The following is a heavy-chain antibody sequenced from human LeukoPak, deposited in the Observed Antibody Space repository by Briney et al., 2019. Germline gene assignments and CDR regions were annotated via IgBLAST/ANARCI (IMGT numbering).Heavy chain of an antibody. J-gene: IGHJ4*02. Sequence: PSETLSLTCAVYGGSFSGYYWSWIRQPPGKGLEWIGEINHSGSTNYNPSLKGRVTISVDTSKNQFSLKLSSVTAADTAVYYCAGLGAVVTPDYWGQGTLVTVSS. CDR1: GGSFSGYY. V-gene: IGHV4-34*01. CDR2: INHSGST. D-gene: IGHD2-21*02. CDR3: AGLGAVVTPDY.